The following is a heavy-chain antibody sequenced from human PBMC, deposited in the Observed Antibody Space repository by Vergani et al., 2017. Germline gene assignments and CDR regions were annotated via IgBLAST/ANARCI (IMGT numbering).Heavy chain of an antibody. D-gene: IGHD2/OR15-2a*01. CDR3: ANSVIAGNVGVAYFGMDV. J-gene: IGHJ6*02. V-gene: IGHV3-30*02. CDR2: IRYDGSSE. Sequence: VQLQESGGGLVKPGGSLRVSCAASGFSFSTYSINWVRQAPGKGLEWVSFIRYDGSSEYYGDSVKGRFTISRDKSQNTVNLQMNSLRTEDTAVYFCANSVIAGNVGVAYFGMDVWGRGTTVTVSS. CDR1: GFSFSTYS.